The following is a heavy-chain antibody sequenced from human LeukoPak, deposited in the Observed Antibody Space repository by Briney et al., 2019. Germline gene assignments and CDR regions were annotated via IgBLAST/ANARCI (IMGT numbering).Heavy chain of an antibody. D-gene: IGHD7-27*01. CDR2: IIIALNIA. CDR3: ARLGDV. V-gene: IGHV1-69*02. J-gene: IGHJ6*02. Sequence: GASVKVSCKASGGTFSSHTISWVRQAPGQGLEWMGRIIIALNIADYAQKFQGRVTITADRSTSTAYMELSSLTSEDTAVYYCARLGDVWGQGTTVTVS. CDR1: GGTFSSHT.